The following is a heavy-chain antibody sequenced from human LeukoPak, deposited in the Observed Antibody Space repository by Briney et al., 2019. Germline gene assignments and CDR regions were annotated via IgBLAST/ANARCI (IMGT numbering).Heavy chain of an antibody. J-gene: IGHJ6*03. Sequence: PGGSLRLSCAASGFTFSSYGMHWVRQAPGKGLEWVAFIRYDGSNKYYADSVKGRFTISRDNSKNTLYLQMNSLRAEDTAVYYCAKAAVLRYFDWLESYYYYYYMDVWGKGTTVTISS. D-gene: IGHD3-9*01. V-gene: IGHV3-30*02. CDR1: GFTFSSYG. CDR3: AKAAVLRYFDWLESYYYYYYMDV. CDR2: IRYDGSNK.